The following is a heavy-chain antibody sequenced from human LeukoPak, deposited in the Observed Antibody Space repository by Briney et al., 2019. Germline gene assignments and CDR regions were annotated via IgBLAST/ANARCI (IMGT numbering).Heavy chain of an antibody. CDR1: GFTFSTNY. Sequence: GGSLRLSCAASGFTFSTNYMSWVRQAPEKGLEWVSILYSRGSTYYSQSVKGRFPISRDDSKNTLYLQMNSLRAEDTAVYYCASGGMGARKFYSDPFHYWGQGTLVTVSS. D-gene: IGHD2-15*01. V-gene: IGHV3-53*01. CDR2: LYSRGST. CDR3: ASGGMGARKFYSDPFHY. J-gene: IGHJ4*02.